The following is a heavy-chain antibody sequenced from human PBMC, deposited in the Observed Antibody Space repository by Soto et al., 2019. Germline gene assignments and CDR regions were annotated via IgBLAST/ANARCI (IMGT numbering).Heavy chain of an antibody. Sequence: SVKVSCKASGSAFCAYYIYWVRQAPVQGLEWMGSINPHAGGARYVQQFRDRLTISTDTPKETAYMELRSLTSDDTAIYYCARARLRTPNGVDSFDVWGQGTSVTVSS. CDR2: INPHAGGA. CDR1: GSAFCAYY. CDR3: ARARLRTPNGVDSFDV. D-gene: IGHD2-8*01. J-gene: IGHJ3*01. V-gene: IGHV1-2*02.